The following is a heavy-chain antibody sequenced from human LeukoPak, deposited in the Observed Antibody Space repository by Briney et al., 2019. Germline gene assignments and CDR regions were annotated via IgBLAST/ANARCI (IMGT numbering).Heavy chain of an antibody. CDR3: ARDPAVNYGDYVGDWFDP. D-gene: IGHD4-17*01. V-gene: IGHV4-38-2*02. Sequence: SETLSLTCTVSGYSISSGYYWGWIRQPPGKGLEWIGSIYHSGSTYYNPSLKSRVTISVDTSKNQFSLKLSSVTAADTAVYYCARDPAVNYGDYVGDWFDPWGQGTLVTVSS. J-gene: IGHJ5*02. CDR1: GYSISSGYY. CDR2: IYHSGST.